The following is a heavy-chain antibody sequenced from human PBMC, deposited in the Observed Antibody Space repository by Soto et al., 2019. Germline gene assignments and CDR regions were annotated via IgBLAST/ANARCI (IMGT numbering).Heavy chain of an antibody. Sequence: GXSGEVSCRASGYTFTGYYMHWGRQAPVQGLEWMGWINPNSGGTNYAQKFQGSVTMTRDTSISTAYMELSRLRSDDTAVYYCASLQIRGAPGSWGQGTLVTVYS. CDR2: INPNSGGT. V-gene: IGHV1-2*02. CDR3: ASLQIRGAPGS. J-gene: IGHJ5*02. D-gene: IGHD3-3*01. CDR1: GYTFTGYY.